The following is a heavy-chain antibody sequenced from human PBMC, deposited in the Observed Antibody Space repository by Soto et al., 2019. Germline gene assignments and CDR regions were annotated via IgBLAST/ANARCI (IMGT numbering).Heavy chain of an antibody. J-gene: IGHJ4*02. CDR3: ARQLIEQLDACFDY. V-gene: IGHV4-39*01. CDR1: GGSISSSSYY. CDR2: IYYSGST. Sequence: PSETLSLTCTVSGGSISSSSYYWGWIRQPPGKGLEWIGSIYYSGSTYYNPSLKSRVTISVDTSKNQFSLKLSSVTAADTAVYYCARQLIEQLDACFDYWGQGTLVTVSS. D-gene: IGHD6-6*01.